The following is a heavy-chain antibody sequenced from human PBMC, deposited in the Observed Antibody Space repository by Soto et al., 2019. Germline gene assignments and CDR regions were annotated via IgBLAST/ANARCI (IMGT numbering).Heavy chain of an antibody. J-gene: IGHJ5*01. CDR3: ARVRQGCSANNCYFDP. CDR1: GGSVRAPDW. Sequence: PSETLSLTCTLSGGSVRAPDWWSWVRQSPDKGLEWIAEVHISGHSNYNPSLRSRVSVSIDSSKNQFYLNLNSVTAADTAIYHCARVRQGCSANNCYFDPWGQGTQVTVSS. V-gene: IGHV4-4*02. D-gene: IGHD1-1*01. CDR2: VHISGHS.